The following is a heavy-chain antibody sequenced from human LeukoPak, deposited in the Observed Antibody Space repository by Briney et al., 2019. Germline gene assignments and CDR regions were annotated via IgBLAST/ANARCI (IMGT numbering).Heavy chain of an antibody. CDR2: IFYSGST. CDR1: GVSISSYY. Sequence: SETLSLTCTVSGVSISSYYWNWIRQPPGKGLEWIGYIFYSGSTNYNPSLKSRVTISVDTSKNQFSLKLNSVTAADTAVYYCARGRPIDYWGQGTLVTVSS. V-gene: IGHV4-59*01. J-gene: IGHJ4*02. CDR3: ARGRPIDY.